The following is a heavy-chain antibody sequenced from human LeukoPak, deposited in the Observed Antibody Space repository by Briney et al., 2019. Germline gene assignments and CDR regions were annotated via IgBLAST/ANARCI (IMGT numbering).Heavy chain of an antibody. V-gene: IGHV5-51*01. Sequence: GESLKISCKGSGYSFSNHWIGWVRQMPGEGLEWMGIIYPGDSDTRYSPPFEGHVSISADKSINTAYLQWSSLRASDTAMYYCARLLADKAYFDSWGQGTLVTVSS. J-gene: IGHJ4*02. CDR1: GYSFSNHW. CDR2: IYPGDSDT. CDR3: ARLLADKAYFDS.